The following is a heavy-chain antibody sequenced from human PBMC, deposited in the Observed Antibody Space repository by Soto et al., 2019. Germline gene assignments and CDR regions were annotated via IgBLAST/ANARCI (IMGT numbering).Heavy chain of an antibody. CDR1: IDTFSSFA. CDR3: ASEELRVYYYGMDV. CDR2: IIPFFGSA. D-gene: IGHD3-3*01. Sequence: GASVKVSCKASIDTFSSFAINWMRQDPGQGLEWMGGIIPFFGSASYAQNFQGRATITVDESTSTAYMELSSLRFEDTAVYYCASEELRVYYYGMDVWGQGTTVTVSS. V-gene: IGHV1-69*13. J-gene: IGHJ6*02.